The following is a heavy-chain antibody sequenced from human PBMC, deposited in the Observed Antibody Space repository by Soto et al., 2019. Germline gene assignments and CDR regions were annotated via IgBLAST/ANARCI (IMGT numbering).Heavy chain of an antibody. V-gene: IGHV1-69*02. CDR1: GGTFRNYP. J-gene: IGHJ4*02. Sequence: QVQLVQSGTEVKKPGSSVKVSCKASGGTFRNYPINWVRQAPGQGLEWMGSIFPLTDIPDYAQNFQARLTISADKSTSTAYMELSSLTSDDKDMYFCARGPLVVLNYFESWGQGTLVTVSS. CDR2: IFPLTDIP. CDR3: ARGPLVVLNYFES.